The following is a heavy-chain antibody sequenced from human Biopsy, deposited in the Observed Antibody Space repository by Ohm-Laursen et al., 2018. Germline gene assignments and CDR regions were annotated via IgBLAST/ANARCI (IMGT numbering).Heavy chain of an antibody. CDR1: GGSINSANYF. D-gene: IGHD3-9*01. Sequence: SDTLSLTCSVSGGSINSANYFWAWIRQHPGKGLEWIGYISHTGSTHSNPSLKSRITISIDTSENHFSLKLRSVTATGTAVYYCVREPKTGTAEAWYFDLWGRGTLVTVSS. CDR2: ISHTGST. J-gene: IGHJ2*01. V-gene: IGHV4-31*03. CDR3: VREPKTGTAEAWYFDL.